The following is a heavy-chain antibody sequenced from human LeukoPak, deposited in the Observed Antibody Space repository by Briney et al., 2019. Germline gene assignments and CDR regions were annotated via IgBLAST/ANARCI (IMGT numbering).Heavy chain of an antibody. CDR3: ARDRGVDTAMVNWFDP. CDR2: INWNSGSI. CDR1: GFTFDDYA. V-gene: IGHV3-9*01. D-gene: IGHD5-18*01. Sequence: GGSLRLSCAASGFTFDDYAMHWVRQVPGKGLEWVSGINWNSGSIGYADSVKGRFTISRDNAKNSLYLQMNSLRAEDTALYYCARDRGVDTAMVNWFDPWGQGTLVTVSS. J-gene: IGHJ5*02.